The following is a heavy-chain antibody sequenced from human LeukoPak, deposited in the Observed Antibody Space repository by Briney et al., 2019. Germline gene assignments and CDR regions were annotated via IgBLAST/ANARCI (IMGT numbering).Heavy chain of an antibody. V-gene: IGHV3-33*08. CDR2: IWYDGSNK. CDR1: GFTFSSYG. Sequence: PGGSLRLSCAASGFTFSSYGMHWVRQAPGKGLEWVAVIWYDGSNKYYADSVKGRFTISRDNSKNTLYLQMNSLRAEDTAVYYCARDDYSSSWPDYWGQGTLVTVSS. CDR3: ARDDYSSSWPDY. J-gene: IGHJ4*02. D-gene: IGHD6-13*01.